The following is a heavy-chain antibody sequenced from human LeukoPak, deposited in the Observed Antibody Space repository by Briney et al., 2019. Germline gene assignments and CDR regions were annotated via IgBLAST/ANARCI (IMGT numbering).Heavy chain of an antibody. V-gene: IGHV4-39*07. Sequence: SETLSLTCTVSGGSISSSSYYWGWIRQPPGKGLEWIGSIYYSGSTYYNPSLKSRVTISVDTSKNQFSLNLSSVTAADTAVYFCARDEGSSYPFDYWGQGTPVTVSS. CDR2: IYYSGST. CDR1: GGSISSSSYY. D-gene: IGHD2-2*01. J-gene: IGHJ4*02. CDR3: ARDEGSSYPFDY.